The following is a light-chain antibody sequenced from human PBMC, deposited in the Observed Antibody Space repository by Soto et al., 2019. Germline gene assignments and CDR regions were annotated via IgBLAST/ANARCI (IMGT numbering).Light chain of an antibody. CDR2: DAS. CDR3: QQYNGYSRT. V-gene: IGKV1-5*01. Sequence: IQMTQSPSTLSASVGDRVTITCRASQSISGWLAWYPQKPGKAPKLLIFDASSLERGVPSRFSGSGSGTEFTLTISSLQPGDFATYYCQQYNGYSRTFGQGTKVDIK. J-gene: IGKJ1*01. CDR1: QSISGW.